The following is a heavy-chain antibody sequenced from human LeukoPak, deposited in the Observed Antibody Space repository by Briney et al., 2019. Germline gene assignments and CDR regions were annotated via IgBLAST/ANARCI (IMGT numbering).Heavy chain of an antibody. J-gene: IGHJ4*02. CDR2: IVPSGGST. D-gene: IGHD3-16*02. V-gene: IGHV1-46*01. CDR1: GYTFTSYS. Sequence: ASVKVSCKASGYTFTSYSMHWVRQAPGQGLEWMGIIVPSGGSTTYAQKFQGRVTMTRDTPTSTVYMELSSLRSEDTAVYYCARLRLGELSFDYWGQGTLVTVSS. CDR3: ARLRLGELSFDY.